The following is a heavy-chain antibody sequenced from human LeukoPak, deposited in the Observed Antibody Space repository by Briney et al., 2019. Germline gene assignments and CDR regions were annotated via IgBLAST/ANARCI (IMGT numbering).Heavy chain of an antibody. CDR2: IWYDGSNK. Sequence: GGSLRLSCAASGFTFSSYGMHWVRQAPGKGLEWVAVIWYDGSNKYYADSVKGRFTISRDNSKNTLYLQMNSLRAEDTAVYYCAREAGGGSSPFDYWGQGTLVTVSS. CDR3: AREAGGGSSPFDY. D-gene: IGHD1-26*01. J-gene: IGHJ4*02. V-gene: IGHV3-33*01. CDR1: GFTFSSYG.